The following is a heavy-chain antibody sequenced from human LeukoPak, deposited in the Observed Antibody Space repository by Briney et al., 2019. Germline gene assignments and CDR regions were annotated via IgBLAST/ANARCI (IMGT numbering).Heavy chain of an antibody. D-gene: IGHD1-1*01. J-gene: IGHJ5*02. V-gene: IGHV4-39*07. Sequence: SETLSLTCTVSGGSISSSSYYWGWIRQPPGKGLEWIGSIYYSGSTYYNPSLKSRVTMSVDTSKNQFSLKLSSVTAADTAVYYCARDVTGTTYWFDPWGQGTLVTVSS. CDR2: IYYSGST. CDR3: ARDVTGTTYWFDP. CDR1: GGSISSSSYY.